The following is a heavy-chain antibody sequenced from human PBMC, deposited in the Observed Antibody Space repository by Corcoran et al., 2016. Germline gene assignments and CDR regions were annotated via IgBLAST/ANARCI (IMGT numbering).Heavy chain of an antibody. CDR3: ARAHVLRYFDGSAPGGGYYYYNGMDV. J-gene: IGHJ6*02. Sequence: QQQQWGAGLLKPSETLSLTCAVYGGSFSGYYWSWIRQPPGKGLEWIGEINHSGSTNYNPSLKSRVTISVDTSKNQFSLKLSSVTAAETAVYYCARAHVLRYFDGSAPGGGYYYYNGMDVWGHGTTVTVSS. CDR1: GGSFSGYY. D-gene: IGHD3-9*01. V-gene: IGHV4-34*01. CDR2: INHSGST.